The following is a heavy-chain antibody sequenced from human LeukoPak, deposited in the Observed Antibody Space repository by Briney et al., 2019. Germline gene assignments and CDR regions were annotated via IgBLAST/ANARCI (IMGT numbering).Heavy chain of an antibody. CDR1: GFTFSNYA. Sequence: SGGSLRLSCAASGFTFSNYAMHWVRQAPGKGLEWVANIKQDGSEKYYVDSVKGRFTISRDNAKNSLYLQMNSLRAEDTAVYYCAKDRLPYSSGWANWFDPWGQGTLVTVSS. D-gene: IGHD6-19*01. CDR2: IKQDGSEK. CDR3: AKDRLPYSSGWANWFDP. V-gene: IGHV3-7*01. J-gene: IGHJ5*02.